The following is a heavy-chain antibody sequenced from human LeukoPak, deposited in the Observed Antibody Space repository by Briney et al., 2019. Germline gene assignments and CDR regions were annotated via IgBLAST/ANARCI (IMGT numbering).Heavy chain of an antibody. CDR2: ISSSSTHI. Sequence: PGGSLRLSCAASGFTLSRDSMNWVRQAPGKGLEWVSYISSSSTHIYYADSVKGRFTISRDNARNSLYLQMNRLRAEDTAIYYCARSEHSSSSFDYWGQGTLVTVSS. V-gene: IGHV3-21*01. D-gene: IGHD6-6*01. J-gene: IGHJ4*02. CDR1: GFTLSRDS. CDR3: ARSEHSSSSFDY.